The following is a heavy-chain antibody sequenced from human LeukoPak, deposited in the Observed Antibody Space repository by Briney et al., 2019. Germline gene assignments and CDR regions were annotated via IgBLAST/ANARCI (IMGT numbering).Heavy chain of an antibody. CDR3: ARDLHLPGIAAAGTDY. Sequence: ASVKVSCKASGYTFTSYAMHWVRQAPGQRLEWMGWINAGNGNTKYSQKFQGRVTITRDTSASTAYMELSSLRSEDTAVYYCARDLHLPGIAAAGTDYWGQGTLVTVSS. D-gene: IGHD6-13*01. J-gene: IGHJ4*02. CDR2: INAGNGNT. V-gene: IGHV1-3*01. CDR1: GYTFTSYA.